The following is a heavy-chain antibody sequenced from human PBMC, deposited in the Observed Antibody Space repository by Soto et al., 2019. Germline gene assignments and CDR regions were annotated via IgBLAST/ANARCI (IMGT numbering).Heavy chain of an antibody. V-gene: IGHV1-18*01. CDR3: ARVAVGSGSYYLWFDL. CDR2: IYIDDT. J-gene: IGHJ5*02. Sequence: ASVKVSCKASGYTFSSFGFSWMRQAPGQGLEWMGWIYIDDTKYAQNFQGRVTMTTDTSTSTVYMELSSLRSEDTAVYYCARVAVGSGSYYLWFDLWGQGTLVTVYS. CDR1: GYTFSSFG. D-gene: IGHD3-10*01.